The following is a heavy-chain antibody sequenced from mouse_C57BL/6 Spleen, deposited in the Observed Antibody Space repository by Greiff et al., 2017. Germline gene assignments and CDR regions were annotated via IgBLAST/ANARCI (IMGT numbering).Heavy chain of an antibody. CDR2: INPSSGYT. CDR1: GYTFTSYW. CDR3: ARSLTAQEGYFDY. D-gene: IGHD3-2*02. V-gene: IGHV1-7*01. Sequence: QVQLQQSGAELAKPGASVKLSCKASGYTFTSYWMHLLKQRPGQGLEWIGYINPSSGYTKYNQKFKDKATLTADKSSSTAYMQLSSLTYEDSAVYYCARSLTAQEGYFDYWGQGTTLTVSS. J-gene: IGHJ2*01.